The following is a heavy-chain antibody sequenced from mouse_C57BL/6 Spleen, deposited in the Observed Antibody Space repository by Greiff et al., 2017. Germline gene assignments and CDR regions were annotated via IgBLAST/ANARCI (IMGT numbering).Heavy chain of an antibody. V-gene: IGHV5-12*01. J-gene: IGHJ3*01. CDR3: ARRGKRAWFAY. Sequence: DVQLQESGGGLVQPGGSLKLSCAASGFTFSDYYMYWVRQTPEKRLEWVAYISNGGGSTYYPDTVKGRFTISRDNASNPPYLQRSRLKSEDTAMYYCARRGKRAWFAYWGQGTLVTVSA. CDR1: GFTFSDYY. CDR2: ISNGGGST.